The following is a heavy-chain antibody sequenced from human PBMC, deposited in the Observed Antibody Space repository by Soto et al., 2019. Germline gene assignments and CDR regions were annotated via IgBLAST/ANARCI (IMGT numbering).Heavy chain of an antibody. CDR1: GYTFTSYG. J-gene: IGHJ4*02. CDR3: ARDSTTVTTYYY. CDR2: ISAYNGNT. V-gene: IGHV1-18*01. D-gene: IGHD4-17*01. Sequence: ASVKVSCKASGYTFTSYGISWLRQAHGQGLEWMGWISAYNGNTNYAQKLQGRVTMTTDTSTSTAYMELRSLRSYYTAFYYCARDSTTVTTYYYWGQGTLVTVSS.